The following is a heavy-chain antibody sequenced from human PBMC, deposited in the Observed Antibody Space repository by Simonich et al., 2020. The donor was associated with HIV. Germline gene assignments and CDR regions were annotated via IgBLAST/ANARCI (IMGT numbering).Heavy chain of an antibody. D-gene: IGHD6-19*01. V-gene: IGHV3-33*05. J-gene: IGHJ6*03. CDR1: GFIFSTYG. CDR3: AREPRGGWSRYSYYYYMDV. CDR2: ISNNGSNK. Sequence: QVQLVESGGAVVQPGRSLRLSCAASGFIFSTYGMHWVRLAPGKGLGWVAVISNNGSNKNYPDSVKGRFTISRDNSKNTLYLQMNSLRAEDTAVYYCAREPRGGWSRYSYYYYMDVWGKGTTVTVSS.